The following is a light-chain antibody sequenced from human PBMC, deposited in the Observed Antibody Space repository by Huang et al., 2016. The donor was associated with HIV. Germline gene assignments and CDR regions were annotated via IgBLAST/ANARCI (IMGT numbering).Light chain of an antibody. Sequence: ILLTQFPATLSVSPGQRVTLSCRASQSVGGKLAWSQQRPGQAPRLLIYGASTRVPTIPDRFSGSGSGTEFTLTISSLQSEDFAVYYCQQYDTWPPLTFGGGTKV. CDR2: GAS. J-gene: IGKJ4*01. CDR3: QQYDTWPPLT. V-gene: IGKV3-15*01. CDR1: QSVGGK.